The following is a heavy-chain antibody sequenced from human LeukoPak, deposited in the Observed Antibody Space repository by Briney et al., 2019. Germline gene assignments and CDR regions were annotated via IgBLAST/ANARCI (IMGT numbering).Heavy chain of an antibody. J-gene: IGHJ6*04. D-gene: IGHD3-10*02. CDR2: ISSSGSTI. V-gene: IGHV3-48*03. CDR1: GFTFGSYE. CDR3: AELGITMIGGV. Sequence: GGSLRLSCAASGFTFGSYEMNWVRQAPGKGPEWVSYISSSGSTIYYADSVKGRFTISRDNAKNSLYLQMNSLRAEDTAVYYCAELGITMIGGVWGKGTTVTISS.